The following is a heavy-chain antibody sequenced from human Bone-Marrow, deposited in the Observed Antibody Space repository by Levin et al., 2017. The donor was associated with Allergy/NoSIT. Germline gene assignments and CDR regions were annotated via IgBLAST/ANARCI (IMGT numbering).Heavy chain of an antibody. V-gene: IGHV3-11*01. CDR3: ARDAPIKWYYYYYYYGMDV. J-gene: IGHJ6*02. Sequence: SCAASGFTFSDYYMSWIRQAPGKGLEWVSYISSSGSTIYYADSVKGRFTISRDNAKNSLYLQMNSLRAEDTAVYYCARDAPIKWYYYYYYYGMDVWGQGTTVTVSS. D-gene: IGHD5-24*01. CDR1: GFTFSDYY. CDR2: ISSSGSTI.